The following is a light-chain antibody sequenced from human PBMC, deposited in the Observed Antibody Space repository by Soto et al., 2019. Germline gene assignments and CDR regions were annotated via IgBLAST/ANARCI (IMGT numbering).Light chain of an antibody. V-gene: IGLV2-14*01. CDR1: SSDVGGYNF. J-gene: IGLJ1*01. CDR3: SSYTSISTYV. Sequence: QSSLTQPASVSGSPGQSITSSCTGTSSDVGGYNFVSWYQQHPDKAPKLMIYDVTNRPSGVSNRFSGSKSGNTASLTISGLQAEDEADYCCSSYTSISTYVFGTGTKVTVL. CDR2: DVT.